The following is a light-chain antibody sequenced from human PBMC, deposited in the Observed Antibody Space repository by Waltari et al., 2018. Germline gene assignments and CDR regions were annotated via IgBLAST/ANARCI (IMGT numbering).Light chain of an antibody. V-gene: IGLV2-23*02. CDR3: CAYAGSGTYV. CDR1: TSGVWNSNL. Sequence: QSALTQPASVSGTPGQSITISCTGTTSGVWNSNLVSWYQQHPGKAPKLMICEVSKRASWVSDRFSGSKSGNTACLTISGLQAEDEADYYCCAYAGSGTYVFGTGTKVTVL. CDR2: EVS. J-gene: IGLJ1*01.